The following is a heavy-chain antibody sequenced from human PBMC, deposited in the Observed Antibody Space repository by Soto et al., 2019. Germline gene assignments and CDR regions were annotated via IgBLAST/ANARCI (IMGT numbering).Heavy chain of an antibody. D-gene: IGHD2-21*02. V-gene: IGHV3-30*18. CDR2: ISYDGSNK. Sequence: GGSLRLSCAASGFTFSSYGMHWVRQAPGKGLEWVAVISYDGSNKYYADSVKGRFTISRDNSKNTLYLQMNSLRAEDTAVYYCAKDFYCGGDCYSCSCGAFDIWGQGTMVTVSS. J-gene: IGHJ3*02. CDR3: AKDFYCGGDCYSCSCGAFDI. CDR1: GFTFSSYG.